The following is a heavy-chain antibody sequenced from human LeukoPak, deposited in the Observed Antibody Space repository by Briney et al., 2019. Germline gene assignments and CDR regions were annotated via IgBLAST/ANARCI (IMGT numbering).Heavy chain of an antibody. D-gene: IGHD2-21*02. V-gene: IGHV1-69*13. Sequence: ASVKVSCKASGGTFSSYAISWVRQAPGQGLEWMGGIIPIFGTANYAQKFQGRVTITADESTSAAYMELSSLRSEDTAVYYRASDAPYCGGDCYSVLGYWGQGTLVTVSS. CDR3: ASDAPYCGGDCYSVLGY. J-gene: IGHJ4*02. CDR2: IIPIFGTA. CDR1: GGTFSSYA.